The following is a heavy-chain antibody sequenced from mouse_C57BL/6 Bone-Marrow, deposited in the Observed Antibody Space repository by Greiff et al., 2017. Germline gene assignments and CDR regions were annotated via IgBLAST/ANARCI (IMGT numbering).Heavy chain of an antibody. D-gene: IGHD2-3*01. CDR1: GFTFSSYA. CDR3: TREGGDGYYAMDY. CDR2: ISSGGDYI. J-gene: IGHJ4*01. Sequence: EVKLVESGEGLVKPGGSLKLSCAASGFTFSSYAMSWVRQTPEKRLEWVAYISSGGDYIDYADTVKGRFTIARDNARNTLYLQMSSLKSEDTAMDYCTREGGDGYYAMDYWGQGTSVTVSS. V-gene: IGHV5-9-1*02.